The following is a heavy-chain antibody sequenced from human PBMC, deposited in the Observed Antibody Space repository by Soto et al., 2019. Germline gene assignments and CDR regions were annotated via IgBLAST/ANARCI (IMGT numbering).Heavy chain of an antibody. CDR2: IYSGGST. J-gene: IGHJ5*02. CDR1: GFTVSSNY. V-gene: IGHV3-66*01. D-gene: IGHD3-10*01. CDR3: ARAVAHYGSGPFYP. Sequence: GGSLRLSCAASGFTVSSNYMSWVRQAPGKGLEWVSVIYSGGSTYYADSVKGRFTISRDNSKNTLYLQMNSLRAEDTAVYYCARAVAHYGSGPFYPWGQGTLVTVSS.